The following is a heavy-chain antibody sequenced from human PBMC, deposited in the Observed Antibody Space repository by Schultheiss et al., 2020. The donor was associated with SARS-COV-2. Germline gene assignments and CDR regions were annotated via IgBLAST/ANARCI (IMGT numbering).Heavy chain of an antibody. D-gene: IGHD4-17*01. V-gene: IGHV3-30*03. J-gene: IGHJ6*02. CDR3: ARDRRADYGDYYYYGMDV. CDR2: ISYDGSNK. CDR1: GFTFSSYG. Sequence: GGFLRLSCAASGFTFSSYGMHWVRQAPGKGLEWLEVISYDGSNKYYADAVKGRFTITRDNSKNTLYLQMNSLRAEDAAVYYYARDRRADYGDYYYYGMDVWGQGTTVTVSS.